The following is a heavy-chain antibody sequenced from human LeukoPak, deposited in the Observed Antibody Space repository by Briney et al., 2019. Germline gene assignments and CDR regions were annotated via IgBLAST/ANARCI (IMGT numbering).Heavy chain of an antibody. CDR3: ARGEYVVVPAATYYYYYMDV. V-gene: IGHV3-66*01. CDR2: IYISGVT. CDR1: GFTVNSND. Sequence: AGGSLRLSCTVSGFTVNSNDMNWVRQAPGKGLEWVSLIYISGVTKYSDSVQGRFTISRDNSKNTLYLQMNSLRAEDTAVYYCARGEYVVVPAATYYYYYMDVWGKGTTVTVSS. D-gene: IGHD2-2*01. J-gene: IGHJ6*03.